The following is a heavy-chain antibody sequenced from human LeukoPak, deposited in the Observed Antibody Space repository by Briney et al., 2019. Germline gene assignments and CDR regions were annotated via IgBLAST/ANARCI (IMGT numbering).Heavy chain of an antibody. D-gene: IGHD3-10*01. CDR1: GFTVSSNY. CDR3: ASGSGSYRTPCYYMDV. CDR2: IYSGGST. Sequence: QSGGSLRLSCVASGFTVSSNYMSWVRQAPGKGLEWVSVIYSGGSTYYADSVKGRFTISRDNSKNTLYLQMNSLRAEDTAVYYCASGSGSYRTPCYYMDVWGTGATVTVSS. J-gene: IGHJ6*03. V-gene: IGHV3-53*01.